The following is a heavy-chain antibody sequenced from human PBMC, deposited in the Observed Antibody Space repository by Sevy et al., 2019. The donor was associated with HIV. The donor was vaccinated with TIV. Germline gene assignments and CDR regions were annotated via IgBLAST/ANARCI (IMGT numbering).Heavy chain of an antibody. V-gene: IGHV3-30-3*01. D-gene: IGHD4-17*01. Sequence: GGSLRLSCAASGFTFSGYAMHSVRQAPGKGLEWVAVISYDGSNKYYADSLKGRFTISRDNSKNTLHLQMNSLRAEDTAVYYCARGVYGDYVFDYWGQGTLVTVSS. CDR2: ISYDGSNK. CDR3: ARGVYGDYVFDY. J-gene: IGHJ4*02. CDR1: GFTFSGYA.